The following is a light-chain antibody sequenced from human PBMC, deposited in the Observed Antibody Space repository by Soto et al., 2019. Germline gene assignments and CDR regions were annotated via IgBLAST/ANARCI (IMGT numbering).Light chain of an antibody. J-gene: IGLJ2*01. CDR2: SNT. CDR1: SSSVGAGYD. V-gene: IGLV1-40*01. CDR3: QSYDNILSAVV. Sequence: QSVLTQPPSVSGAPGQRVTISCTGSSSSVGAGYDVHWYQHLPGTAPKLPIFSNTNRPSGVPDRFSGSKSGTSVSLAIAGLQAEDEGDYYCQSYDNILSAVVFGGGTKVTVL.